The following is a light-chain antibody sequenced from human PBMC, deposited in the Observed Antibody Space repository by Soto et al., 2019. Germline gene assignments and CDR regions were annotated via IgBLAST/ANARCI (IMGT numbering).Light chain of an antibody. V-gene: IGLV2-14*01. CDR3: SSYTRSTTLL. CDR2: EVA. Sequence: QSVLTQPASVSGSPGQSITISCTGTTSDVGGHNFVSWYQQSPGKAPKLIIYEVANRPSGVSDRFSGSKSGNTASLTISGLQAEDEADYYCSSYTRSTTLLFGGGTKVTVL. J-gene: IGLJ3*02. CDR1: TSDVGGHNF.